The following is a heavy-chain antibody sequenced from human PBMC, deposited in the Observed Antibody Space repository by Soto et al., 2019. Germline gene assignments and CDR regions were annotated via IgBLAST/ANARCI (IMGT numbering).Heavy chain of an antibody. CDR2: INHTGGT. J-gene: IGHJ5*02. V-gene: IGHV4-34*01. Sequence: PSETLSLTCAVYGGSVSGYYWSWIRQPPGEGLEWIGEINHTGGTHYNPSLKSRVTMSVDTSKNQFSLRLSSVTAADTAIYYCATRITVFGLLIPPFDPWGQGTQVTVSS. CDR1: GGSVSGYY. D-gene: IGHD3-3*01. CDR3: ATRITVFGLLIPPFDP.